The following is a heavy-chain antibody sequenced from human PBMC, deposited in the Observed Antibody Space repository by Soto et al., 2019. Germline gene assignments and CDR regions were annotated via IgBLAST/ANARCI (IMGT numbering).Heavy chain of an antibody. D-gene: IGHD3-3*01. Sequence: QVKLVESGGGVVQPGRSRRLSCVTSGFTFRSYGMHWVRQSPGKGLEWVAVIKSDGTTADYIESVKGRFFISRDNSKKTVYLQMNNLRPEDTGIYYCAKPRASLEWPAFDPWGQGTLVTVSS. CDR3: AKPRASLEWPAFDP. CDR1: GFTFRSYG. J-gene: IGHJ5*02. V-gene: IGHV3-30-3*02. CDR2: IKSDGTTA.